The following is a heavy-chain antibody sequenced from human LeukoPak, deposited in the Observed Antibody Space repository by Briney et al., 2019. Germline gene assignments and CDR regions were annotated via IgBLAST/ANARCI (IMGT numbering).Heavy chain of an antibody. D-gene: IGHD6-6*01. CDR2: ISYDGSNK. CDR1: GFTFSSYG. Sequence: GGSLRLSCAASGFTFSSYGMHWVRQAPGKGLEWVAVISYDGSNKYYADSVKGRFTISRDNSKNTLYLQVNSLRAEDTAVYYCATSIAARTDDYWGQGTLVTVSS. J-gene: IGHJ4*02. CDR3: ATSIAARTDDY. V-gene: IGHV3-30*03.